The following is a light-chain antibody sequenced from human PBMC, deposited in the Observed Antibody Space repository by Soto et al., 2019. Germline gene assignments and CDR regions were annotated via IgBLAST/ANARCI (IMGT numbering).Light chain of an antibody. V-gene: IGKV3-11*01. CDR1: QSVSIV. J-gene: IGKJ4*01. Sequence: EILLTQSPGTLSLSPGERATLSCRASQSVSIVLAWYQQKPGQAPRLLIYDASNRATGIPARFSGSGSGTDFTLTISSLEPEDFAVYYCQQRSNWPPLTFGGGTRVEIK. CDR3: QQRSNWPPLT. CDR2: DAS.